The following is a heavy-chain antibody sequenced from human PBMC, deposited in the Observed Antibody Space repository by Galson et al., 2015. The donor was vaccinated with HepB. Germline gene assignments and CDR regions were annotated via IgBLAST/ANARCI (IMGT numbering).Heavy chain of an antibody. CDR1: GFTVSFNY. CDR2: IYSGGRA. V-gene: IGHV3-66*02. CDR3: ASTRSSWYPYFDY. J-gene: IGHJ4*02. D-gene: IGHD6-13*01. Sequence: SLRLSCAASGFTVSFNYMSWVRQAPGKGLEWVSVIYSGGRAYYADSVKGRFTISRDNSKNTLYIQMNSLRAEDTAGYYCASTRSSWYPYFDYWGQGTLVTVSS.